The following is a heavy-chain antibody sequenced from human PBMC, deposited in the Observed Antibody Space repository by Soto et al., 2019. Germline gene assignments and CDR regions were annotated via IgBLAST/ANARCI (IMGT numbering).Heavy chain of an antibody. CDR1: GYDFFKYN. Sequence: QVQLVQSGAEVKKPGASVKVSCKTSGYDFFKYNMHWVRQAPGQGLEWMGVINPNGGYTRHAQKFQGRVIMTRDTSSKIVYMELSGLTSADTAMYYCTRADSDGVILPDVRPLFDLWGQGGLVTVSS. CDR3: TRADSDGVILPDVRPLFDL. CDR2: INPNGGYT. J-gene: IGHJ4*02. D-gene: IGHD2-8*01. V-gene: IGHV1-46*01.